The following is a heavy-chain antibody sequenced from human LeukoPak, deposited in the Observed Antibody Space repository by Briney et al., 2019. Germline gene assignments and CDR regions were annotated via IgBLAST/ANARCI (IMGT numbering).Heavy chain of an antibody. V-gene: IGHV3-21*01. CDR3: ARARGIAAAGHSYYYYGMDV. Sequence: GGSLRLSCAASGFTFSSYSMNWVRQAPGKGLEWVSSISSSSSYIYYADSVRGRFTISRDNAKNSLYLQMNSLRAEDTAVYYCARARGIAAAGHSYYYYGMDVWGQGTTVTVSS. D-gene: IGHD6-13*01. J-gene: IGHJ6*02. CDR1: GFTFSSYS. CDR2: ISSSSSYI.